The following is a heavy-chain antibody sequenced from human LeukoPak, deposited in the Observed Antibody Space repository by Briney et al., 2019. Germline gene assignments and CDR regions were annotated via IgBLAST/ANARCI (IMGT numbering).Heavy chain of an antibody. Sequence: VASVKVSCKASGYTFTSYAISWVRQAPGQGLEWMGRIIPILGIANYAQKFQGRVTITADKSTSTAYMELSSLRSEDTAVYYCARDPAKAAAGTGWGQGTLVTVSS. CDR1: GYTFTSYA. V-gene: IGHV1-69*04. D-gene: IGHD6-13*01. CDR3: ARDPAKAAAGTG. J-gene: IGHJ4*02. CDR2: IIPILGIA.